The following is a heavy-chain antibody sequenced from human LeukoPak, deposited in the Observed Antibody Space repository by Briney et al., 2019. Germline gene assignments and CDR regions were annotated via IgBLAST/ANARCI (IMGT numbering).Heavy chain of an antibody. CDR1: GYTFNDHY. CDR2: IEPSSGGT. CDR3: ARSLKAGGDF. J-gene: IGHJ4*02. V-gene: IGHV1-2*06. D-gene: IGHD1-26*01. Sequence: GGSVKVSCKTSGYTFNDHYIYWVRQAPGQGLEWMGRIEPSSGGTNYAQKFQGRVTLTRDTSIRTAYMDLKRLTSDDTATYYCARSLKAGGDFWGQGTLVTVSS.